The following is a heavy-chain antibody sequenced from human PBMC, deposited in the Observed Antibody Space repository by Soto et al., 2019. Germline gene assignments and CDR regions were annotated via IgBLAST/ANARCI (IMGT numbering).Heavy chain of an antibody. J-gene: IGHJ5*02. D-gene: IGHD3-10*01. CDR3: AIRSRGFNWFHP. Sequence: QVQLVQSGAEVKKPGASVKVSCKASGYTFTSYDVNWVRQATGQGLEWMGWMNRSSGNTGYAPKSQVRVTLTRNTAISTAYMDLSSLRSADTAVYSCAIRSRGFNWFHPWGQGPLVTVSS. V-gene: IGHV1-8*01. CDR2: MNRSSGNT. CDR1: GYTFTSYD.